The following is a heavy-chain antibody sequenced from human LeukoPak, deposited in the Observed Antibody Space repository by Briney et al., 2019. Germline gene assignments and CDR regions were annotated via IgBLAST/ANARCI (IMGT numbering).Heavy chain of an antibody. D-gene: IGHD6-19*01. CDR3: ASGSSGWCRGYYYYGMDV. V-gene: IGHV4-34*01. Sequence: SETLSLTCAVYGGSFSGYYWSWIRQPPGKGLEWIGEINHSGSTNYNPSLKSRVTISVDTSKNQFSLKLSSVTAADTAVYYCASGSSGWCRGYYYYGMDVWGQGTTVTVSS. CDR2: INHSGST. J-gene: IGHJ6*02. CDR1: GGSFSGYY.